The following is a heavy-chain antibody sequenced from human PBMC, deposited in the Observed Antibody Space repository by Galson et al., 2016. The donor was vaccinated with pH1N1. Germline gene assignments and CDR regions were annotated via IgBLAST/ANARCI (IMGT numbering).Heavy chain of an antibody. CDR2: IYYSGTT. D-gene: IGHD2-21*02. CDR1: GDSINRNY. J-gene: IGHJ4*02. V-gene: IGHV4-59*01. CDR3: ARGGGDLDS. Sequence: SETLSLTCTVSGDSINRNYWSWIRQPPGKGLEWIGYIYYSGTTSCNPSLKSRITISVDSSQGQFSLKLTSVTAADTAVYYCARGGGDLDSWGQGTLVTVSS.